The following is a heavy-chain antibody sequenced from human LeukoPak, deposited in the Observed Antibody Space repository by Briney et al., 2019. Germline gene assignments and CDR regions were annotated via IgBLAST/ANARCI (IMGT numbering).Heavy chain of an antibody. Sequence: SETLSLTCAVYGESFSGFYWSWIRKPPGKGQDWIGEINHSGSTNYNPSLKSRLTISLDTSKNQFSLRLSAVTAADTAVYFCARFTVITKHLDYWGQGTLVAVSS. V-gene: IGHV4-34*09. D-gene: IGHD3-22*01. CDR3: ARFTVITKHLDY. J-gene: IGHJ4*02. CDR1: GESFSGFY. CDR2: INHSGST.